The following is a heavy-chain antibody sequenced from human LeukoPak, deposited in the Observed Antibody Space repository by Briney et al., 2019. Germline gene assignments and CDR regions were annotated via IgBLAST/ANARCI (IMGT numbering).Heavy chain of an antibody. CDR2: IYPGDSDT. V-gene: IGHV5-51*01. CDR3: ARARRGHSYGVYYFGY. D-gene: IGHD5-18*01. J-gene: IGHJ4*02. Sequence: GESLKISCKGSGYSFTSYWIGWVRQMPGKGLEWMGIIYPGDSDTRYSPSFQGQVTISADKSISTAYLQWSSLKASDTAMYYCARARRGHSYGVYYFGYWGQGTLVTVSS. CDR1: GYSFTSYW.